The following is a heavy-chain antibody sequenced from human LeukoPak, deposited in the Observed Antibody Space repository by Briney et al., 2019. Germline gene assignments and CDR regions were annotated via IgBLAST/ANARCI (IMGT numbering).Heavy chain of an antibody. D-gene: IGHD3-10*01. J-gene: IGHJ4*02. CDR2: ISGSGGST. V-gene: IGHV3-23*01. CDR3: AKDYHGSGNYPLYFHY. CDR1: GFVFSSYA. Sequence: PGGSLRLSCTASGFVFSSYAMNWVRQAPGKGLEWVSGISGSGGSTHYADSVKGRFTISRDNSKKTVYLQMNSLRGEDTAVYYCAKDYHGSGNYPLYFHYWGQGTLVTVSS.